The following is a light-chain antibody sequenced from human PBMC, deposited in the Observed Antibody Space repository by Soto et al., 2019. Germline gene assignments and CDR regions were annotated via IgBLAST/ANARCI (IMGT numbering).Light chain of an antibody. Sequence: QSVLTQPPSVSGAPGQRVTISCTGSSSNIGAGYDVHWYQQLPEIAPKLLIYDNTNRPSGVPDRFSGSKSGSSASLAITGLQAEDEADYYCQSYDSTLSGSKVVFGGGTKLTVL. CDR3: QSYDSTLSGSKVV. CDR2: DNT. V-gene: IGLV1-40*01. J-gene: IGLJ3*02. CDR1: SSNIGAGYD.